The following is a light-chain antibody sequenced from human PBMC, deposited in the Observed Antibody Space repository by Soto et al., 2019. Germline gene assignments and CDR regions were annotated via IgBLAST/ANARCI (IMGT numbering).Light chain of an antibody. CDR1: SGRSSYI. CDR2: LEGSGSY. J-gene: IGLJ3*02. Sequence: QPVLTQSSSASASLGSSVKLTCTLSSGRSSYIIAWHQQQPGKAPRYLMKLEGSGSYNKGSGVPDRFSGSSSGADRYLTISNLQFEDEADYYCETWDSNTWVFGGGTKVTVL. V-gene: IGLV4-60*02. CDR3: ETWDSNTWV.